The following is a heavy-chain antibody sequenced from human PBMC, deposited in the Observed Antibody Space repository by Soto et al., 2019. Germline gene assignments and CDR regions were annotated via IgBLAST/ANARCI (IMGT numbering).Heavy chain of an antibody. CDR2: IIPIFGTA. V-gene: IGHV1-69*13. D-gene: IGHD1-26*01. CDR3: ARGVGWMDDAFDI. J-gene: IGHJ3*02. Sequence: GASVKVSCKASGGTFSSYAISWVRQAPGQGLEWMGGIIPIFGTANYAQKFQGRVTITADESTSTAYMELSSVTAADAAVYYCARGVGWMDDAFDIWGQGTMVTVSS. CDR1: GGTFSSYA.